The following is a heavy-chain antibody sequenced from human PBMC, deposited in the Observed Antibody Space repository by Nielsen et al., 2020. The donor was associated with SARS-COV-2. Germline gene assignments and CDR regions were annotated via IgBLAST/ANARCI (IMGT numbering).Heavy chain of an antibody. CDR3: TTGRYAPGRT. J-gene: IGHJ5*02. CDR2: IKSKTDGGTR. D-gene: IGHD3-10*01. CDR1: GFTFGNAW. Sequence: GESLKISCAASGFTFGNAWMTWVRQAPGKGLEWVGHIKSKTDGGTRDYAAPVKGRITISRDDSKNTLYLQMKSLKAEDTAVYYCTTGRYAPGRTWGQGTLVTVSS. V-gene: IGHV3-15*01.